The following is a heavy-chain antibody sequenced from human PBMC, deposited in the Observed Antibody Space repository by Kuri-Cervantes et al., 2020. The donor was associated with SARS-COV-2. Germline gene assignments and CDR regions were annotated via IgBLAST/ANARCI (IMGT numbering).Heavy chain of an antibody. CDR3: ARDRVLRKYYYGMDV. V-gene: IGHV3-11*04. CDR2: ISSRGGDVK. D-gene: IGHD3-3*01. J-gene: IGHJ6*02. Sequence: GGSLRLSCAASGFTVSSNYMSWIRQAPGKGLEWVSYISSRGGDVKDYAHSVKGRFTISRDNTRGSVYLQMNSLRAEDTAVYYCARDRVLRKYYYGMDVWGQGTTVTVSS. CDR1: GFTVSSNY.